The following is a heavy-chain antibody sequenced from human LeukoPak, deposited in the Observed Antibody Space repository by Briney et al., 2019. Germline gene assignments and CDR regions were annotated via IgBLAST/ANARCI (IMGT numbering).Heavy chain of an antibody. D-gene: IGHD3-3*01. V-gene: IGHV4-34*01. CDR2: INHSVST. CDR1: GGSFSGYY. CDR3: ARGTIFGVVPEYFDY. Sequence: SETLSLTCAVYGGSFSGYYWSWIRQPPGKGLEWIGEINHSVSTNYNPSLKSRVTISVDTSKNQFSLKLSSVTAADTAVYYCARGTIFGVVPEYFDYWGQGTVVTFYS. J-gene: IGHJ4*02.